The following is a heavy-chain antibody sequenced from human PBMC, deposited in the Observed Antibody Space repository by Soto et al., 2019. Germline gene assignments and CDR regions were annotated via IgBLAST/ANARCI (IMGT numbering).Heavy chain of an antibody. V-gene: IGHV4-31*11. CDR2: IYYSGST. CDR1: GGSISSGGYY. D-gene: IGHD3-22*01. J-gene: IGHJ6*02. Sequence: PSETLSLTCAVSGGSISSGGYYWSWIRQHPGKGLEWIGYIYYSGSTYYNPSLKSRVTISVDTSKNQFSLKLSSVTAADTAVYYCARDRGYYDSSGSYYYYGMDVWGQGTTVTVSS. CDR3: ARDRGYYDSSGSYYYYGMDV.